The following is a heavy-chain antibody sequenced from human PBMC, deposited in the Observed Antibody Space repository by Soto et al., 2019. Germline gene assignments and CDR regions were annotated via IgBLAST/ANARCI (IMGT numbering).Heavy chain of an antibody. J-gene: IGHJ4*02. CDR1: GFTFSSYA. CDR2: ISGSVGST. D-gene: IGHD6-19*01. CDR3: AKNSSGWSYFDY. V-gene: IGHV3-23*01. Sequence: PGGSLRLSCAASGFTFSSYAMNWVRQAPGKGLEWVSTISGSVGSTYYADSVKGRFTISRDNSRNTLYLQMNSLRADDTAVYYCAKNSSGWSYFDYWGQVTMVSVSS.